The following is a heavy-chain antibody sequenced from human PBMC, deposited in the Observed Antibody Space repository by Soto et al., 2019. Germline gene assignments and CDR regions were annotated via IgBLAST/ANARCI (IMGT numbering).Heavy chain of an antibody. D-gene: IGHD2-15*01. CDR1: GFTFSSYA. V-gene: IGHV3-30*04. CDR3: AKDHGITPKHWYFDL. J-gene: IGHJ2*01. Sequence: QVQLVESGGGVVQPGRSLRLSCAASGFTFSSYAMHWVRQAPGKGLEWVAVISYDGSNKYYADSVKGRFTISRDNSKNTLYLQMNSLRAEDTAVYYCAKDHGITPKHWYFDLWGRGTLVTVSS. CDR2: ISYDGSNK.